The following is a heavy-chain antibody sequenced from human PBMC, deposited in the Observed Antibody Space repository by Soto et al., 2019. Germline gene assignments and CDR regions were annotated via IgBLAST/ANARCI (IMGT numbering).Heavy chain of an antibody. CDR1: GGTFSSYA. CDR2: IIPIFGTA. V-gene: IGHV1-69*01. D-gene: IGHD6-19*01. CDR3: ARDQGRGYSSGWYGQYFQH. Sequence: QVQLVQSGAEVKKPGSSVKVSCKASGGTFSSYAISWVRQAPGQGLEWMGGIIPIFGTANYAQKFQGRVTITADESTSTAYMELSSLRSEDTAVYYCARDQGRGYSSGWYGQYFQHWGKGTLVTVSS. J-gene: IGHJ1*01.